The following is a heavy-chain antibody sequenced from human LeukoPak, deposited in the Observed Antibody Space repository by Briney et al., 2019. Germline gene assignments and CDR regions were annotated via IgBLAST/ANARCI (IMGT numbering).Heavy chain of an antibody. CDR1: GGTSSSYA. D-gene: IGHD5-12*01. Sequence: SVKVSCKASGGTSSSYAISWVRQAPGQGLEWMGGIIPISGTANYAQKFQGRVTITTDESTSTAYMELSSLRSEDTAVYYCARAYSGYRDFDYWGQGTLITVSS. J-gene: IGHJ4*02. CDR2: IIPISGTA. V-gene: IGHV1-69*05. CDR3: ARAYSGYRDFDY.